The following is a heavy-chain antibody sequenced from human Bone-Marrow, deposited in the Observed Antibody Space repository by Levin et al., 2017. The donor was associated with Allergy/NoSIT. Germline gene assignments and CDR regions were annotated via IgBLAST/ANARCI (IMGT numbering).Heavy chain of an antibody. CDR1: GFTFSNAW. CDR2: IKSKTDGGTT. V-gene: IGHV3-15*01. CDR3: TTHGGYCSGGSCYYYYYGMDV. D-gene: IGHD2-15*01. J-gene: IGHJ6*02. Sequence: GGSLRLSCAASGFTFSNAWMSWVRQAPGKGLEWVGRIKSKTDGGTTDYAAPVKGRFTISRDDSKNTLYLQMNSLKTEDTAVYYCTTHGGYCSGGSCYYYYYGMDVWGQGTTVTVSS.